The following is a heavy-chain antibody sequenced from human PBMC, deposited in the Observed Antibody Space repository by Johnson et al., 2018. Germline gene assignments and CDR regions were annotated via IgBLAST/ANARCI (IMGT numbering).Heavy chain of an antibody. CDR3: AKAGYAFWSGSYYYYMDG. D-gene: IGHD3-3*01. CDR2: ITTSSRYI. V-gene: IGHV3-21*01. J-gene: IGHJ6*03. CDR1: GFTLSSYW. Sequence: EVQLVESGGGLVQPGGSLRLSCAASGFTLSSYWMHWVRQAPGKGLVWVSSITTSSRYIYYADSVKGRFTVSRDNAKNSLYLQMNSLRAEDTAVYYCAKAGYAFWSGSYYYYMDGWGKGTTVTVSS.